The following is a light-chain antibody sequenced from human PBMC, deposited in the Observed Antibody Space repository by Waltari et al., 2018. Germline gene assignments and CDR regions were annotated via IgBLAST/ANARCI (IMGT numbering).Light chain of an antibody. V-gene: IGLV3-19*01. Sequence: SSELTQDPAVSVALGQTVRITCQGDSLSRYYASWYQQRPGQAPSLVLDGHDNRPSGIPDRFSGSTSGNTASLTITRAQAEDAGVYYCLSRDSSSTRVFGGGTTLTV. CDR1: SLSRYY. CDR2: GHD. CDR3: LSRDSSSTRV. J-gene: IGLJ3*02.